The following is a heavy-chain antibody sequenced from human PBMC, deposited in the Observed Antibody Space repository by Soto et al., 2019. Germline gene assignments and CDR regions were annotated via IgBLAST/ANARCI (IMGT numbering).Heavy chain of an antibody. Sequence: QVQLVESGGGVVQPGRSLRLSCAASGFTFSSYAMHWVRQAPGKGLEWVAVISYDGSNKYYADSVKGRFTISRDNSKNTLYLQMNSLRAEDTAVYYCASPIPCIGGRCYHPGGQGTLVTVSS. CDR3: ASPIPCIGGRCYHP. J-gene: IGHJ4*02. D-gene: IGHD2-15*01. V-gene: IGHV3-30-3*01. CDR1: GFTFSSYA. CDR2: ISYDGSNK.